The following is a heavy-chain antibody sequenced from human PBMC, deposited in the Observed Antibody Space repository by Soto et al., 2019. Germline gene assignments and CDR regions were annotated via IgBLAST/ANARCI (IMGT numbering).Heavy chain of an antibody. Sequence: QVQLVQSGAEVKKPGSSVKVSCRTSGGTSYAVDWVRQAPGQGLEWMGGIIPMLGTTNYAENFQGRVTITADESASTAYMELRSQRSDDTGVYYCASELEGAFDVWGQGTTVTVSA. J-gene: IGHJ3*01. D-gene: IGHD1-1*01. CDR1: GGTSYA. CDR2: IIPMLGTT. CDR3: ASELEGAFDV. V-gene: IGHV1-69*01.